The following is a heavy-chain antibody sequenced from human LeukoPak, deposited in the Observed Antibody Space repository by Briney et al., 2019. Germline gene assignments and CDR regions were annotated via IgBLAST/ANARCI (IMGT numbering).Heavy chain of an antibody. CDR3: ARERPLGYCGTTSCYRGGDYFDC. Sequence: SETLSLTCTVSGDSISSFYWSWIRQPPGKGLEWIGCIFYSGNANYNPSLKSRATISADTSKNQFSLKVSSVTAADTAVYYCARERPLGYCGTTSCYRGGDYFDCWGQGTLVTVSS. D-gene: IGHD2-2*02. J-gene: IGHJ4*02. CDR2: IFYSGNA. CDR1: GDSISSFY. V-gene: IGHV4-59*01.